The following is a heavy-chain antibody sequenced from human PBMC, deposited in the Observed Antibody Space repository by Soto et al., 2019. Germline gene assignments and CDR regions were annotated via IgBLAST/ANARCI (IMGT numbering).Heavy chain of an antibody. V-gene: IGHV3-23*01. CDR2: ISGSGGST. D-gene: IGHD4-17*01. J-gene: IGHJ6*03. CDR3: AKADGDADSPMDYCYYVDV. Sequence: EVQLLESGGGLVQPGGSLRLSCAASGFTFSSYAMSWVRQAPGKGLEWVSAISGSGGSTYYADSVKGRFTISRDNSKQALYVQVNSLSGEDTAVYYCAKADGDADSPMDYCYYVDVWGKGTTGNVSS. CDR1: GFTFSSYA.